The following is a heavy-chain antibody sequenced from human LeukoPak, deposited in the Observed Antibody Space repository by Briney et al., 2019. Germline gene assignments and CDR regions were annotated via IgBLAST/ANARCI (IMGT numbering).Heavy chain of an antibody. J-gene: IGHJ3*02. V-gene: IGHV3-30*04. Sequence: AGGSLRLSCAASGFIFTSFAIHWVRQAPGKGLEWMAVISFDGTDKYYADSVKGRFTISRDNSKNTLHLQMNSLRGEDTAVYYCARDLAAANYDAFDIWGHGTMVTVSS. CDR1: GFIFTSFA. CDR2: ISFDGTDK. D-gene: IGHD6-25*01. CDR3: ARDLAAANYDAFDI.